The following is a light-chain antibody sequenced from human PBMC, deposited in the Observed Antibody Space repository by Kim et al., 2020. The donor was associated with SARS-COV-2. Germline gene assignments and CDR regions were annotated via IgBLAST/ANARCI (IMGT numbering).Light chain of an antibody. V-gene: IGLV1-40*01. J-gene: IGLJ3*02. CDR2: GSS. Sequence: RVTNACTGVTSNSGAGNDVNWYQHLPGTAPQVLIYGSSNRPSGVPDRFSGSKSGTSASLAITGLQAEDEGDYYCQSYDSGRWVFGGGTQLTVL. CDR1: TSNSGAGND. CDR3: QSYDSGRWV.